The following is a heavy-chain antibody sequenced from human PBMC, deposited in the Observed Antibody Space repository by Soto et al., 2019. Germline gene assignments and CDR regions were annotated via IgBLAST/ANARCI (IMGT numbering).Heavy chain of an antibody. CDR1: GFTFYAYG. Sequence: QVQLVESGGGVVQPGGSLRLSCAASGFTFYAYGFHWVRQAPGKGLEWVAVVWSNGNLKYYADSVKGRFTISRDSSKSALNLQMNSLRADDTAVYYFARIQLDTIMALDYWGQGTLVTVSS. J-gene: IGHJ4*02. D-gene: IGHD1-1*01. CDR3: ARIQLDTIMALDY. CDR2: VWSNGNLK. V-gene: IGHV3-33*01.